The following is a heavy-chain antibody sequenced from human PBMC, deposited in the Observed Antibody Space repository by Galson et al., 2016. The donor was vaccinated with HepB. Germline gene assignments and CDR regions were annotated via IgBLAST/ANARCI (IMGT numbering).Heavy chain of an antibody. CDR2: VNPNSGGT. D-gene: IGHD1-7*01. CDR1: GYTFTGEY. J-gene: IGHJ3*02. CDR3: VRGGHFSWNYEAFDI. Sequence: SVKVSCKASGYTFTGEYIHWVRQAPGQGLEWMGWVNPNSGGTHYAQKFSGRVTMTRDTSISTAYMELNKLRSDDTAVYYCVRGGHFSWNYEAFDIWGQGTLVTVSS. V-gene: IGHV1-2*02.